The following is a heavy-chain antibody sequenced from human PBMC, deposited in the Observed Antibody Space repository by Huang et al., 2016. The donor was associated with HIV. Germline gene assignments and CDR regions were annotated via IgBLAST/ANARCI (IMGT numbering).Heavy chain of an antibody. Sequence: QVQLVQSGSEFKKPGASVRVSCKASGYSFSDYAVNWVRQAPGQGLKWMGWINTKTGNATYGQGFRGRLVFSVDTSVKTADLHIRSLKTEDAAVYYCARDARELRDYLVRFNWFAPWGQGTLVTVSS. CDR2: INTKTGNA. CDR1: GYSFSDYA. D-gene: IGHD1-7*01. CDR3: ARDARELRDYLVRFNWFAP. V-gene: IGHV7-4-1*02. J-gene: IGHJ5*02.